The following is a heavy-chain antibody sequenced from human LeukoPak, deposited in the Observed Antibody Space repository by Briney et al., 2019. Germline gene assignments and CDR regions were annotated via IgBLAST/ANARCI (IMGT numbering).Heavy chain of an antibody. CDR3: ARTTSMNYVGDAFHI. CDR2: INSDGSGT. CDR1: GFTFSSYW. Sequence: GGSLRLSCADSGFTFSSYWMSWVRQAPGKGLVWVSRINSDGSGTTYADPVKGRFTISRDNAKSTLFLQMNSLRAEDTALYYCARTTSMNYVGDAFHIWGQGTMVTVSS. J-gene: IGHJ3*02. V-gene: IGHV3-74*01. D-gene: IGHD1-7*01.